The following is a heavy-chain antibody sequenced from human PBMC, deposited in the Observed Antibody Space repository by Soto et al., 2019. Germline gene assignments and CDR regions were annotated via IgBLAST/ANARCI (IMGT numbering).Heavy chain of an antibody. J-gene: IGHJ4*02. Sequence: QLQLQESGPGLVKPSETLSLTCTVSGGSISSSSYYWGWIRQPPGKGLEWIGSIYYSGSTYYNPSLKSRVTISVDTSKNQFSLKLSSVTAADTAVYYCARHRTEYYDILTGYRTPEYFDYWGQGTLVTVSS. V-gene: IGHV4-39*01. CDR2: IYYSGST. CDR3: ARHRTEYYDILTGYRTPEYFDY. CDR1: GGSISSSSYY. D-gene: IGHD3-9*01.